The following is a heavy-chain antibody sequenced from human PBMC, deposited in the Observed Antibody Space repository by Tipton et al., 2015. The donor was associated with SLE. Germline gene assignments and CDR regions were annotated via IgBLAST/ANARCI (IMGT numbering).Heavy chain of an antibody. CDR2: INPNTGGT. J-gene: IGHJ4*02. V-gene: IGHV1-2*02. CDR3: ARGGRGLDYQLPAADYFDY. CDR1: GYTFTGYY. Sequence: QVQLVQSGAEVAKPGASLKVSCEASGYTFTGYYIHWVRQAPGQGLEWMGWINPNTGGTKYSQKFQGRVTMTRDTSISTAYMELSRLGSDDPALFYCARGGRGLDYQLPAADYFDYWGQGTLVTVSS. D-gene: IGHD2-2*01.